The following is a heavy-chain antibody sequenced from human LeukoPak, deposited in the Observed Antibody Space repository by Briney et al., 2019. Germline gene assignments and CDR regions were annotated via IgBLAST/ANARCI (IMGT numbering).Heavy chain of an antibody. J-gene: IGHJ6*03. CDR2: ISGSGGST. CDR1: GFTFSSYA. D-gene: IGHD6-13*01. CDR3: AKQQLAGTKAADYYYYMDV. V-gene: IGHV3-23*01. Sequence: GGSLRLSCAASGFTFSSYAMSWVRQAPGKGLEWVSAISGSGGSTYYADSVKGRFTISRDNSKNTLYLQMNSLRAEDTAVYYCAKQQLAGTKAADYYYYMDVWGKGTTVTVSS.